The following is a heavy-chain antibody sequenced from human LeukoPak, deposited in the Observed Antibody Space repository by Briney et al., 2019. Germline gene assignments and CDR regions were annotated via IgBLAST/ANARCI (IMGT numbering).Heavy chain of an antibody. CDR1: GFTFSSYS. Sequence: RTGGSLRLSCAASGFTFSSYSMNWVRQAPGKGLEWVSSISSSSSYIYYADSVKGRFTISRDNAKNSLYLQMNSLRAEDTAVYYCARGMMSGFAGFDPWGQGTLVTVSS. J-gene: IGHJ5*02. V-gene: IGHV3-21*01. CDR2: ISSSSSYI. D-gene: IGHD3-10*01. CDR3: ARGMMSGFAGFDP.